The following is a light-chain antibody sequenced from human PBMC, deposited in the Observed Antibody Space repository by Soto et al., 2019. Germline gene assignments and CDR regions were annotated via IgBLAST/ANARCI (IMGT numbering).Light chain of an antibody. Sequence: EIVLTQSPGTLSWSPGERATLSCRARQSVSSSYLACYQQKPGHAPRLLIYGASIRATGIADRFSGSGSGTDFTVTISRLEPDDFAVYYCQQYGSSSFTFGPGTKVDIK. V-gene: IGKV3-20*01. CDR3: QQYGSSSFT. J-gene: IGKJ3*01. CDR1: QSVSSSY. CDR2: GAS.